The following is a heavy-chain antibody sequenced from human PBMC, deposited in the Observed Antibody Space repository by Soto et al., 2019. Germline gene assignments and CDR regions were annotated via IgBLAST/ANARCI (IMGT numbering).Heavy chain of an antibody. CDR1: CVSVISGSFY. Sequence: KTSETLSLTCTFSCVSVISGSFYWAWIRQPPGKGLEWIGFGSYSGTTNYKPSLKSRVTISVDTSRSQISLKVSSLTAADTAVYYCARGATVTQYDYWGQGTLVTVSS. J-gene: IGHJ4*02. CDR2: GSYSGTT. CDR3: ARGATVTQYDY. V-gene: IGHV4-61*01. D-gene: IGHD4-17*01.